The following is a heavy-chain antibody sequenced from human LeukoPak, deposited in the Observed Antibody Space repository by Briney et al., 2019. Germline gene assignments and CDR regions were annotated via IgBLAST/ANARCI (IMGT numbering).Heavy chain of an antibody. V-gene: IGHV4-31*03. J-gene: IGHJ4*02. CDR3: ARGFYYDSSGYYYGGYYFDY. CDR2: IYYSGST. Sequence: PSETLSLTCTVSGGSISSGGYYWSWIRQHPGKGLEWTGYIYYSGSTYYNPSPKSRLTISVDTSKNQFSLKLSSVTAADTAVYYCARGFYYDSSGYYYGGYYFDYWGQGTLVTVSS. CDR1: GGSISSGGYY. D-gene: IGHD3-22*01.